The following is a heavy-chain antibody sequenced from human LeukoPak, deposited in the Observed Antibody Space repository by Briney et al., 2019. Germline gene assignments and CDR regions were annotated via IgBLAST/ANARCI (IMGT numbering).Heavy chain of an antibody. D-gene: IGHD3-9*01. V-gene: IGHV3-21*01. J-gene: IGHJ6*03. CDR2: ISSSSSYI. Sequence: PGGSLRLSCAASGFTFNTYNMNWVRQAPGKGLEGVSSISSSSSYIYYADSVKGRSTISRDNAKNSLFLQMNSLRAEDTAVYYCARDLMGYNYFYMDVWGKGSTVTVSS. CDR3: ARDLMGYNYFYMDV. CDR1: GFTFNTYN.